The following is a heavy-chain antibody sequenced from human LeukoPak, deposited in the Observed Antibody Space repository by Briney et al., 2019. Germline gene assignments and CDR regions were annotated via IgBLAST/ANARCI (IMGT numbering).Heavy chain of an antibody. CDR2: IYHSGST. D-gene: IGHD2-2*01. J-gene: IGHJ4*02. CDR1: GGSISSGGYY. Sequence: SGTLSLTCTVSGGSISSGGYYWSWIRQPPGKGLEWIGYIYHSGSTYYNPSLKSRVTISVGRSKNQFSLKLSSVTAADTAVYYCARSAIVVVPAAQDHYWGQGTLVTVSS. CDR3: ARSAIVVVPAAQDHY. V-gene: IGHV4-30-2*01.